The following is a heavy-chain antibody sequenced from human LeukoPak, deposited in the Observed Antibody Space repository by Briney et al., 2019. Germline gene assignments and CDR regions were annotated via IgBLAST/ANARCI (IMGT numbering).Heavy chain of an antibody. CDR1: GGSISSGLYY. CDR3: ATHPKSCTRGIFITGKARWFDP. D-gene: IGHD3-10*01. Sequence: PSETLSLTCTVSGGSISSGLYYWGWIRQPPGKGLEWIGSIYYSGTTYYNPSLKSRVTISVDTSRNQFSLKLSSVTAADTAVYYCATHPKSCTRGIFITGKARWFDPWGQGTLVTVSS. CDR2: IYYSGTT. V-gene: IGHV4-39*01. J-gene: IGHJ5*02.